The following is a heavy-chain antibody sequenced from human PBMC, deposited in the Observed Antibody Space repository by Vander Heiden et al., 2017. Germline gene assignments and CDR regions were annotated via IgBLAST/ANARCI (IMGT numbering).Heavy chain of an antibody. D-gene: IGHD4-17*01. Sequence: QVQLVQSGAEVKKPGSSVKVSSKASGGTFSSYAISWVQQAPGQGLEWMGGIIPIFGTATYAQKFQGRVTITADESTSTAYMELSSLRSEDTAVYYCARDRGVPTVTTRFDYWSQGTLVTVSS. J-gene: IGHJ4*02. CDR1: GGTFSSYA. V-gene: IGHV1-69*01. CDR2: IIPIFGTA. CDR3: ARDRGVPTVTTRFDY.